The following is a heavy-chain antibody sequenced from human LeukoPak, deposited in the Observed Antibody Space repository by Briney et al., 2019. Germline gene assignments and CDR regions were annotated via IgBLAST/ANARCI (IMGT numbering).Heavy chain of an antibody. Sequence: PSETLSLTCAVYGGSFSGYYWSWIRQPPGKGLEWIGEINHSGGTNYNPSLKSRVTISVDTSKNQFSLKLSSVTAADTAVYYCARHYGDYFHHDAFDIWGQGTMVTVSS. V-gene: IGHV4-34*01. J-gene: IGHJ3*02. CDR2: INHSGGT. D-gene: IGHD4-17*01. CDR1: GGSFSGYY. CDR3: ARHYGDYFHHDAFDI.